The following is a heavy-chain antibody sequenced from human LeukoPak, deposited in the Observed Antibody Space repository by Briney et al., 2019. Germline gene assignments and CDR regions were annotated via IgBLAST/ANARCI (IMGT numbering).Heavy chain of an antibody. D-gene: IGHD3-22*01. Sequence: SETLSLTCTVSGGSISNLYWSWIRQPAGKGLEWIGRIHTGGSANYNPSLKSRVTMSVDTSKNQFSLKLSSVTAADTAVYYCARGLRYYYDSSGYYSPGFVDYWGQGTLVTVSS. CDR1: GGSISNLY. CDR2: IHTGGSA. J-gene: IGHJ4*02. CDR3: ARGLRYYYDSSGYYSPGFVDY. V-gene: IGHV4-4*07.